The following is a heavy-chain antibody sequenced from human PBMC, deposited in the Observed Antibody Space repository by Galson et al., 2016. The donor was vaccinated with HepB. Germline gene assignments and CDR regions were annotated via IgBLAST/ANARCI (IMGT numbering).Heavy chain of an antibody. D-gene: IGHD2-2*01. CDR2: VLYDDSRK. Sequence: SLRLSCAASGFLFSDYGMHWVRQAPGKGLEWVAVVLYDDSRKYYADFVKGRFSISRDNSKSSLYLDMSSLRAEDTAVYYCVRDISSSHFDLWGRGTLVTVTS. J-gene: IGHJ2*01. CDR3: VRDISSSHFDL. CDR1: GFLFSDYG. V-gene: IGHV3-33*05.